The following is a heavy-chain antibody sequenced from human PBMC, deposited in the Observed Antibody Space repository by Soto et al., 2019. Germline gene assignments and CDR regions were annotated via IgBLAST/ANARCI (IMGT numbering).Heavy chain of an antibody. V-gene: IGHV3-23*01. CDR1: GFTFSSYG. Sequence: PGGSLRLSCAASGFTFSSYGVHWVRQAPGKGLEWVSAVSANGQGIYYADSVRGRFTISRDNSKNAVFLHMDSLSAEDTAVYYCAKDRHHPRDYFHYWGPGALFTVST. CDR2: VSANGQGI. J-gene: IGHJ4*01. CDR3: AKDRHHPRDYFHY.